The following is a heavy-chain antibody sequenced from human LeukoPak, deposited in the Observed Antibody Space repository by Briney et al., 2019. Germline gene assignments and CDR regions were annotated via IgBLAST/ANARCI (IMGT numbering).Heavy chain of an antibody. CDR3: ATNRPVGGTYWGSFDI. D-gene: IGHD1-26*01. CDR1: GGSTTSYY. CDR2: FHYTGGT. V-gene: IGHV4-59*01. Sequence: PSETLSLTCSVSGGSTTSYYWSWIRQPPGKGLEWIGYFHYTGGTNYNPYLKSRVTISLDTSKNQFSLRLTSVTAADTAVYYCATNRPVGGTYWGSFDIWGQGTLVTVSS. J-gene: IGHJ3*02.